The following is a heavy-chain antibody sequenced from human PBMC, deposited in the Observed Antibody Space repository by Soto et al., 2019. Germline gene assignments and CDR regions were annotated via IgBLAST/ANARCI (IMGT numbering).Heavy chain of an antibody. CDR3: ARDSSTWAGGVFGIQY. V-gene: IGHV3-7*01. D-gene: IGHD6-13*01. CDR1: GFTFSNYW. CDR2: IKQDGSEK. J-gene: IGHJ4*02. Sequence: EVPLVESGGGLVQPGGSLRLSCAASGFTFSNYWMTWVRQAPGKGLEWVANIKQDGSEKYYVDSVKGRFTISRDNAKNSLYLHMNSLSAEDTAVYYCARDSSTWAGGVFGIQYWGKGTLVTVSS.